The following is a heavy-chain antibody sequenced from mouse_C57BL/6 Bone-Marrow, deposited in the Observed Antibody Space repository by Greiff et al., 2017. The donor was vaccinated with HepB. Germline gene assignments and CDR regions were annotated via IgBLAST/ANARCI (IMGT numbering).Heavy chain of an antibody. CDR3: ARKTTVVPYFDY. CDR2: IYPGSGST. J-gene: IGHJ2*01. D-gene: IGHD1-1*01. V-gene: IGHV1-55*01. CDR1: GYTFTSYW. Sequence: QVQLQQPGAELVKPGASVKMSCKASGYTFTSYWITWVKQRPGQGLEWIGDIYPGSGSTNYNEKFKSKATLTVDTSSSTAYMQLSSLTSEDSAVYYCARKTTVVPYFDYWGQGTTLTVSS.